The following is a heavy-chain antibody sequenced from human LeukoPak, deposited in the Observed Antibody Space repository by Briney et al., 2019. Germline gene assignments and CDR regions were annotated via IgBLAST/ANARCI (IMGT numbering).Heavy chain of an antibody. CDR2: ISSSGSTI. D-gene: IGHD3-3*01. CDR1: GFTFSSYE. V-gene: IGHV3-48*03. J-gene: IGHJ4*02. Sequence: PGGSLRLSCAASGFTFSSYEMNWVRQAPGKGLEWLSYISSSGSTIYYADSVKGRFTISRDNAENSLFLQMNSLRAEDTAVYYGGRGIWSGYYNDYWGQGTLVTVSS. CDR3: GRGIWSGYYNDY.